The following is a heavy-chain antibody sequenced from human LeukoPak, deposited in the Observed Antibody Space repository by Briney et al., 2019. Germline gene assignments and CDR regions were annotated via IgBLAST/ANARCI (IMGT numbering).Heavy chain of an antibody. J-gene: IGHJ6*03. V-gene: IGHV1-46*03. CDR3: ARGHCGSTSCYGRGYYYYMDV. CDR2: INPSGGST. Sequence: AASVKVSCKASGYTFTSYYMHWVRQAPGQGLEWMGIINPSGGSTSYAQKFQGRVTMTRDTSTSTVYMELSSLRSEDTAVYYCARGHCGSTSCYGRGYYYYMDVWGKGTTVTVSS. D-gene: IGHD2-2*01. CDR1: GYTFTSYY.